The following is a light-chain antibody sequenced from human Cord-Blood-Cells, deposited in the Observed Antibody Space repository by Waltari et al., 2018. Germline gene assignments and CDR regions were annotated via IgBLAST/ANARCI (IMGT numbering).Light chain of an antibody. Sequence: EIVLTQSPATLTLSPGERATLSCRASQSVSSYVAWYQQKPGQAPRLLIYDASNRATCIPARFSGSGSGTDFTLTISSLEPEAFAVYYCQQRSNWPPWTFGQGTKVEIK. CDR3: QQRSNWPPWT. CDR2: DAS. J-gene: IGKJ1*01. V-gene: IGKV3-11*01. CDR1: QSVSSY.